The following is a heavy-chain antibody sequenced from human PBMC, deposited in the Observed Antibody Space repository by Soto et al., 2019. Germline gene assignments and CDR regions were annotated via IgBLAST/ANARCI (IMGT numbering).Heavy chain of an antibody. Sequence: SETLSLTCAVYGGSFSAYYWSWIRQPPGNGLEWIGEINHSGGTSYNPSLESRVTISVDTSKSQFSLKLTSVTAADRALYYCARGSVDTVDSRGFYEYWGQGTPVTVSS. CDR1: GGSFSAYY. CDR2: INHSGGT. CDR3: ARGSVDTVDSRGFYEY. D-gene: IGHD3-22*01. J-gene: IGHJ4*02. V-gene: IGHV4-34*01.